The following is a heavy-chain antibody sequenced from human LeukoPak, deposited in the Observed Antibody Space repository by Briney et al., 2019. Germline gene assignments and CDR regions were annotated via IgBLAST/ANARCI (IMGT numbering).Heavy chain of an antibody. CDR2: ISSSSSYI. V-gene: IGHV3-21*01. J-gene: IGHJ4*02. CDR3: ARDRAAGMDY. Sequence: GGSLRLSCAASGFAFSSYSMNWVRQAPGKGLEWVSSISSSSSYIYYADSVKGRFTISRDNAKNSLYLQMNSLRAEDTAVYYCARDRAAGMDYWGQGTLVTVSS. D-gene: IGHD6-13*01. CDR1: GFAFSSYS.